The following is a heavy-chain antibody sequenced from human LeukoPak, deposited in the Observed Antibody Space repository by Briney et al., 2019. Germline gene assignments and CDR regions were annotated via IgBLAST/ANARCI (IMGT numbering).Heavy chain of an antibody. Sequence: GGSLRLSCAASGFTFTSYAMSWVRQAPGKGLEWVSSIFGSGIDTQYADSVKGRFTISRDNSKNTLYLQMNSLRAEDTAVYYCARVRDYGDYFDYWGQGTLVTVSS. CDR2: IFGSGIDT. D-gene: IGHD4-17*01. V-gene: IGHV3-23*01. CDR1: GFTFTSYA. J-gene: IGHJ4*02. CDR3: ARVRDYGDYFDY.